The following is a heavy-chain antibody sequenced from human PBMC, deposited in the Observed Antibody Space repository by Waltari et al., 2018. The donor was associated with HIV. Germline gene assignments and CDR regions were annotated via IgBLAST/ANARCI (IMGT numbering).Heavy chain of an antibody. CDR2: IYSTGTT. D-gene: IGHD2-21*01. J-gene: IGHJ4*02. CDR3: ARSPCAGASCEKRGAVDY. Sequence: QVQLLESGPGLVKPSETLSLTCTVSSGSISSYYLSWVRQPPGKGLEWIGYIYSTGTTNYTPPLKSRVALSVDPSRNRVSLQRTAVTAADTAVYCCARSPCAGASCEKRGAVDYWGQGALVTVSS. V-gene: IGHV4-59*01. CDR1: SGSISSYY.